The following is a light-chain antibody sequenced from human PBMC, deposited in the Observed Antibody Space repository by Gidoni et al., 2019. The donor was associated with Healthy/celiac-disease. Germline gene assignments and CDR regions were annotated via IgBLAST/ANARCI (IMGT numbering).Light chain of an antibody. Sequence: DSQMTQSPSSLSASVGDRVTIPCQASQDISNYFNWYQQKPGKAPKLLIYDASNLETGVPSRFSGSGSGTDFTFTISSLQPEDIATYYCQQYDNLLALTFGGGTKVEIK. J-gene: IGKJ4*01. CDR1: QDISNY. CDR2: DAS. CDR3: QQYDNLLALT. V-gene: IGKV1-33*01.